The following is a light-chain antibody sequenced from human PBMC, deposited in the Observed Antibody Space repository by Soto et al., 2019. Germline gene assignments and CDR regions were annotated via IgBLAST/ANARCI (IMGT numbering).Light chain of an antibody. V-gene: IGKV1-33*01. CDR3: QQYLTLPPLT. Sequence: DIQMTQSPSSLSASVGDRVTITCQASQAISNYLSWYQQKPGRAPKVLIYDASTLETGVPSRFSGSGSGTYFTFTITSLQPEDTATYFCQQYLTLPPLTFGGGTKVEIK. CDR1: QAISNY. CDR2: DAS. J-gene: IGKJ4*01.